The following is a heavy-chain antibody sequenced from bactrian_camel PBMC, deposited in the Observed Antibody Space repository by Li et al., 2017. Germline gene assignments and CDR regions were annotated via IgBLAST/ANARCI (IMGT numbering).Heavy chain of an antibody. CDR3: AAGAVSYGAAAYLGSQWYAY. CDR2: IDTSGGT. J-gene: IGHJ4*01. Sequence: HVQLVESGGGSVQAGGSLKLSCVASGYKSYYMAWFRQAPGNEREAVAFIDTSGGTNYAYSVAGRFTVSKDGATHTLSLQMNSLKPEDTAIYYCAAGAVSYGAAAYLGSQWYAYWGQGTQVTVS. D-gene: IGHD6*01. CDR1: GYKSYY. V-gene: IGHV3S53*01.